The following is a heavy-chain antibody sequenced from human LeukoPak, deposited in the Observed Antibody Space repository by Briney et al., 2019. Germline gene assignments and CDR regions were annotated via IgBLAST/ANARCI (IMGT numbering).Heavy chain of an antibody. CDR2: ISTGGST. V-gene: IGHV4-61*02. D-gene: IGHD2-15*01. J-gene: IGHJ4*02. Sequence: SETLSLTCTVSGGSISSGSYYWSWIRQPAGKGLEWIGRISTGGSTSYNPSLKSRVTISVDTSKNQFSLNLSSVTAADTAVYYCARDLGYGGTEMYYFDYWGQGTLVTVSS. CDR1: GGSISSGSYY. CDR3: ARDLGYGGTEMYYFDY.